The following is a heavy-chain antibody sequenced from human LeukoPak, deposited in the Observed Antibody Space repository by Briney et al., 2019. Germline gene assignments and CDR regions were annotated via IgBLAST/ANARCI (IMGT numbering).Heavy chain of an antibody. CDR1: GFTFSSYA. CDR2: ISYDGSNK. D-gene: IGHD2-2*01. J-gene: IGHJ4*02. CDR3: ASFNWDIVVVPGFDY. V-gene: IGHV3-30-3*01. Sequence: PGGSLRLSCAASGFTFSSYAMHWVRQAPGKGLEWVAVISYDGSNKYYADSVKGRFTISRDNSKNTLYLQMNSLRAEDTAVYYCASFNWDIVVVPGFDYWGQGTLVTVSS.